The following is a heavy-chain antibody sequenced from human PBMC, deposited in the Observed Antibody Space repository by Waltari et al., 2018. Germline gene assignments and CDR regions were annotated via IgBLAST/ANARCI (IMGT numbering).Heavy chain of an antibody. Sequence: QVQLVESGGGVVQPGGSLRLSCAASGFTFSSYGMHWVRQAPGRGLEWVAFIRYDGSNKYYADSVKGRFTISRDNSKNTLYLQMNSLRAEDTAVYYCAKDAWFGELSGYYYMDVWGKGTTVTISS. D-gene: IGHD3-10*01. V-gene: IGHV3-30*02. CDR2: IRYDGSNK. CDR3: AKDAWFGELSGYYYMDV. CDR1: GFTFSSYG. J-gene: IGHJ6*03.